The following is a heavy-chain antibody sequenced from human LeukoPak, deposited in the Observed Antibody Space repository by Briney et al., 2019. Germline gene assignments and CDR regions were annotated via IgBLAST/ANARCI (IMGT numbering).Heavy chain of an antibody. V-gene: IGHV1-69*05. Sequence: SVKVSCKASGGTFSSYAISWVRQAPGQGLEWMGGIIPSFGTANYAQKFQGRVTITTDESTSTAYMELSSLRSEDTAVYYCARDAQGYCSGGSCYSEGYYYYYMDVWGKGTTVTVSS. CDR1: GGTFSSYA. J-gene: IGHJ6*03. D-gene: IGHD2-15*01. CDR2: IIPSFGTA. CDR3: ARDAQGYCSGGSCYSEGYYYYYMDV.